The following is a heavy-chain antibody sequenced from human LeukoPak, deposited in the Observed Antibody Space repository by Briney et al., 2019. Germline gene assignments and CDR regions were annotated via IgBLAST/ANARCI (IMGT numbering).Heavy chain of an antibody. CDR1: GFTFDDYA. D-gene: IGHD4-17*01. J-gene: IGHJ4*02. Sequence: GSLRLSCAASGFTFDDYAMHWVRQAPGKGLEWIGSMYNSGRTYYNPVLKSRVTISLDTSKNQFSLKLSSVTAADTAVYYCVRDYGDYYFDYWGQGNLVTVSS. V-gene: IGHV4-38-2*01. CDR2: MYNSGRT. CDR3: VRDYGDYYFDY.